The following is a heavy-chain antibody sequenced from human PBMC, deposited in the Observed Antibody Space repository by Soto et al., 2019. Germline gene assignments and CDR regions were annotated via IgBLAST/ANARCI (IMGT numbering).Heavy chain of an antibody. V-gene: IGHV3-23*01. CDR2: ISGSGGST. Sequence: EVQLLESGGGLVQPGGSLRLSCAASGFTFSSYAMSWVRQAPGKGLEWVSAISGSGGSTYYADSVKGRFTISRDNSKNTLYLQMNSLRAEDTAVYYCAKDQLVWDLVVVVAATGFDYWGQGTLVTVSS. J-gene: IGHJ4*02. CDR1: GFTFSSYA. CDR3: AKDQLVWDLVVVVAATGFDY. D-gene: IGHD2-15*01.